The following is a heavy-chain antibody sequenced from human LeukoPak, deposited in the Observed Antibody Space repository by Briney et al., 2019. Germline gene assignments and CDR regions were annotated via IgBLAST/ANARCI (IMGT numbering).Heavy chain of an antibody. CDR1: GFTFSTYG. Sequence: PGGSLRLSCAASGFTFSTYGMHWVRQAPGKGLEWVAVISYDGSNKYYADSVKGRFTISRDNSKNTLYLRMNSLRAEDTAVYYCAKVRGNLRANYFDYWGQGALVTVSS. V-gene: IGHV3-30*18. D-gene: IGHD1-14*01. CDR3: AKVRGNLRANYFDY. CDR2: ISYDGSNK. J-gene: IGHJ4*02.